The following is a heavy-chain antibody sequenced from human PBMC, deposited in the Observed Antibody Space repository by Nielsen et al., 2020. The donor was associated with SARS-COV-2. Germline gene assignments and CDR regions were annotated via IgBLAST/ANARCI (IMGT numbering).Heavy chain of an antibody. CDR2: TYYRSKWYN. D-gene: IGHD6-19*01. V-gene: IGHV6-1*01. CDR1: GDSVSSNSAA. CDR3: ARGDSSGWYLNPLYYFDY. Sequence: SETLSLTCAISGDSVSSNSAAWNWIRQSPSRGLEWLGRTYYRSKWYNDYAVSVKSRITINPDTSKNQFSLQLNSVTPEDTAVYYCARGDSSGWYLNPLYYFDYWGQGTLVTVSS. J-gene: IGHJ4*02.